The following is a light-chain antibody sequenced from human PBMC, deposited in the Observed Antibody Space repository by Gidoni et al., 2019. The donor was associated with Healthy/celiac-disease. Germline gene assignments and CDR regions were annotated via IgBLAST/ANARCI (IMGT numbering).Light chain of an antibody. J-gene: IGKJ2*01. CDR1: QSVSSH. Sequence: EIVLTQSPATLSLSPGERATLSCRASQSVSSHLAWYLQKPGQAPRLLIYDASNRATGIPARFSGSGSGTDFTLTISSLEPEDFAVYYCQQRSNWHMYTFGQGTKLEIK. V-gene: IGKV3-11*01. CDR3: QQRSNWHMYT. CDR2: DAS.